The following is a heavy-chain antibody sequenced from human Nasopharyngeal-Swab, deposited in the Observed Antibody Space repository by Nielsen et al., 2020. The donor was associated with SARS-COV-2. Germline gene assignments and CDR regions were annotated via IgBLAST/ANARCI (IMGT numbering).Heavy chain of an antibody. CDR1: GLTFSNYA. D-gene: IGHD3-22*01. CDR2: ISSTGGNT. V-gene: IGHV3-64D*06. CDR3: VKDSSGYEFDS. Sequence: GESLKISCSASGLTFSNYAMHWVRQAPGKGLEYVSAISSTGGNTYYTDSVKGRFTISRDNSKNTLCLQMGSLRVEDTAVYYCVKDSSGYEFDSWGQGTLVTVSS. J-gene: IGHJ4*02.